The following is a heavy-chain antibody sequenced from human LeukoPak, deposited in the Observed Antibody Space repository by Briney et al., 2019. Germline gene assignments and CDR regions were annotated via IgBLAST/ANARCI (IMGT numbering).Heavy chain of an antibody. V-gene: IGHV1-69*04. CDR1: GGTFDNSA. CDR3: AREKMEVGYYGLDV. Sequence: SVKVSCKASGGTFDNSAINWVRQAPGQGPEWMGRIIPILNIPNYAQKLQGRVTIAADKSTSTAYMELSSLRSDDTAVYYCAREKMEVGYYGLDVWGQGATVTVSS. CDR2: IIPILNIP. J-gene: IGHJ6*02. D-gene: IGHD1-1*01.